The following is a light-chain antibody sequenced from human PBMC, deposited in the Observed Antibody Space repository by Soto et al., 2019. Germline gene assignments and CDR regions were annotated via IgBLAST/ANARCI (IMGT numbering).Light chain of an antibody. CDR2: DAS. CDR3: QQRSTWPPFT. CDR1: QSVSSY. V-gene: IGKV3-11*01. Sequence: EIVLTQSPATLSLSPGERATHSCRASQSVSSYLAWYQQKPGQAPRLLIYDASNRATGIPARFSGSGSGTDFTLTISSLEPEDFAVYYCQQRSTWPPFTFGPGTKVDIK. J-gene: IGKJ3*01.